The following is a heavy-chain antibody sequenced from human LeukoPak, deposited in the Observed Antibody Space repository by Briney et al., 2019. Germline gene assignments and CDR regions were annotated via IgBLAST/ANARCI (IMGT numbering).Heavy chain of an antibody. CDR1: GITFSSYS. V-gene: IGHV3-48*01. D-gene: IGHD6-13*01. Sequence: GGSLRLSCAASGITFSSYSMNWVRQAPGKGLEWVSYISSSSSIYYADSVKGRFTISRDNAKNSLYLQMNSLRAEDTAVYYCARDRAAAAGSFDYWGQGTLVTVSS. J-gene: IGHJ4*02. CDR2: ISSSSSI. CDR3: ARDRAAAAGSFDY.